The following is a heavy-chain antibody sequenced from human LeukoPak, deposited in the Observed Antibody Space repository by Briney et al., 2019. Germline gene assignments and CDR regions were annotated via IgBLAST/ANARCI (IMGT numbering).Heavy chain of an antibody. CDR3: AREGDSSGYFPY. V-gene: IGHV4-4*07. Sequence: SETLSLTCTVSGGSISSYYWSWIRQPAGKGLEWIGRIYTSGSTNYNPSLKSRVTISVDTSKNQFSLKLSSVTAADTAVYYCAREGDSSGYFPYWGQGTLVTVSS. CDR1: GGSISSYY. CDR2: IYTSGST. D-gene: IGHD3-22*01. J-gene: IGHJ4*02.